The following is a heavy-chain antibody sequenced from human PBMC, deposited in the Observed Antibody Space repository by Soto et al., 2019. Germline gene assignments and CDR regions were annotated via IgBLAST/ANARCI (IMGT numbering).Heavy chain of an antibody. V-gene: IGHV4-59*01. Sequence: TVSGGSISSYYWSWIRQPPGKGLEWIGYIYYSGSTNYNPSLKSRVTISVDTSKNQFSLKLSSVTAADTAVYYCAREGYDSSGPDYWGQGTLVTAPQ. CDR2: IYYSGST. CDR3: AREGYDSSGPDY. D-gene: IGHD3-22*01. CDR1: GGSISSYY. J-gene: IGHJ4*02.